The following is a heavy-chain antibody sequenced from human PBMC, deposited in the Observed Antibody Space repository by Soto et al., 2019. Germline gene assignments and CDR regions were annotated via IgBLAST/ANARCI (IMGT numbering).Heavy chain of an antibody. CDR1: GDSFNDYY. D-gene: IGHD5-12*01. J-gene: IGHJ6*03. Sequence: QVQLVQSGAEVRKPGASVTVSCRSSGDSFNDYYIHWVRQAPGQGLEWMGWINPNSGVTKYAQKFQGWVSMTRDTSIQAVYMEASRLRSDDTAVYYCARESGGATATLDYYYFYMDVWGTGTTVTVSS. CDR2: INPNSGVT. V-gene: IGHV1-2*04. CDR3: ARESGGATATLDYYYFYMDV.